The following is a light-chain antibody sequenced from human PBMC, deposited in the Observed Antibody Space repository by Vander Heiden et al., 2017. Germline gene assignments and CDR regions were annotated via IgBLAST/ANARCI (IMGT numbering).Light chain of an antibody. CDR3: QQRYSPPWK. J-gene: IGKJ1*01. CDR2: AAS. Sequence: DIQMTQSPSSLSASVGDRVTITCRASQSISSYLNWYQQKPGKAPKLLIYAASSWQSGGPSRLSGSGSGTDFTLTIISRQPEDFATYYCQQRYSPPWKLVKGTKVQIK. V-gene: IGKV1-39*01. CDR1: QSISSY.